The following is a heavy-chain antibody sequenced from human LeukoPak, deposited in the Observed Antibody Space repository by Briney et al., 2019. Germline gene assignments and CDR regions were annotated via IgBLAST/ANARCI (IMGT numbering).Heavy chain of an antibody. J-gene: IGHJ5*02. CDR3: ASPSYYYDSSGPPGGFDP. V-gene: IGHV4-39*01. CDR2: IYYSGTT. CDR1: GGSITSSSYH. Sequence: SEALSLTCTVSGGSITSSSYHWGWIRQPPGKGLEWIGTIYYSGTTYYNPSLNSRVTISVDTSKNQFSLKLSSVTAADTAVYYCASPSYYYDSSGPPGGFDPWSQGTLVTVSS. D-gene: IGHD3-22*01.